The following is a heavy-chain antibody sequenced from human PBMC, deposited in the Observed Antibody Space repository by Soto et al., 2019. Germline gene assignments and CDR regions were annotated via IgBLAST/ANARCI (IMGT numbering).Heavy chain of an antibody. CDR3: ARLGAATGTTQHYYYYYYMDV. J-gene: IGHJ6*03. CDR1: GGSISSGGYY. CDR2: IYYSGST. V-gene: IGHV4-31*03. Sequence: PSETLSLTCTVSGGSISSGGYYWSWIRQHPGKGLEWIGYIYYSGSTHYNPSLKSRVTISVDTSKNQFSLKLSSVTAADTAVYYCARLGAATGTTQHYYYYYYMDVWGKGTTVTVSS. D-gene: IGHD1-7*01.